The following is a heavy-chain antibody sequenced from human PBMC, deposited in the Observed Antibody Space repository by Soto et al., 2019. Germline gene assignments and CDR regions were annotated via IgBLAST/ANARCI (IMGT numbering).Heavy chain of an antibody. Sequence: QVQLVQSGAEVRKPGASVKDSCKASGYPYTNSYMHWVRQAPGQGLEWMGWIHPNTGGTNYAQKFQGRVTMTRDTSVSTVYMELNRLTSDDTAIYFCASDFRTRGWFRQAGNFAMDVWGQGTTVTVS. V-gene: IGHV1-2*02. J-gene: IGHJ6*02. CDR1: GYPYTNSY. D-gene: IGHD6-19*01. CDR3: ASDFRTRGWFRQAGNFAMDV. CDR2: IHPNTGGT.